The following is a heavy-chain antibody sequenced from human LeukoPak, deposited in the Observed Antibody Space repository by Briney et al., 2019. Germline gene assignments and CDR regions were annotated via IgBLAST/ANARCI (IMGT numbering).Heavy chain of an antibody. D-gene: IGHD1-26*01. CDR3: AKDHRDSRWELLRAVDY. CDR1: GFTFSSYA. CDR2: ISGSGGST. V-gene: IGHV3-23*01. Sequence: PGGSLRLSCAASGFTFSSYAMSWVRQAPGKGLEWVSAISGSGGSTYYADSVKGRFTISRDNSKNTLYLQMNSLRAEDTAVYYCAKDHRDSRWELLRAVDYWGQGTLVTVSS. J-gene: IGHJ4*02.